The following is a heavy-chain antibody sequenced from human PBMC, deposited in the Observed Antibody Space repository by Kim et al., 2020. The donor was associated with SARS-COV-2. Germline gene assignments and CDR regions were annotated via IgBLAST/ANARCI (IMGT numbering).Heavy chain of an antibody. D-gene: IGHD1-26*01. Sequence: GGSLRLSCAASGFTFSSYSMNWVRQAPGKGLEWVSSISSSSSYIYYADSVKGRFTISRDNAKNSLYLQMNSLRAEDTAVYYCASQGSGSYDVPDYWGQGTLVSVSS. CDR1: GFTFSSYS. J-gene: IGHJ4*02. CDR3: ASQGSGSYDVPDY. CDR2: ISSSSSYI. V-gene: IGHV3-21*01.